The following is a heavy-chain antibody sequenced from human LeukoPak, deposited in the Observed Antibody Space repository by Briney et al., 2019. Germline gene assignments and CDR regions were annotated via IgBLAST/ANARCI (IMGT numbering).Heavy chain of an antibody. D-gene: IGHD3-22*01. CDR3: ARPFYDSSGYYPNWFDP. CDR2: IIPIFGTA. V-gene: IGHV1-69*05. CDR1: GGTFSSYA. J-gene: IGHJ5*02. Sequence: SVKVSCKASGGTFSSYAISWVRQAPGQGLEWMGGIIPIFGTANYAQKFQGRVTITTDESTSTAYMELSSLRSEDTAVYYCARPFYDSSGYYPNWFDPWGQETLVTVSS.